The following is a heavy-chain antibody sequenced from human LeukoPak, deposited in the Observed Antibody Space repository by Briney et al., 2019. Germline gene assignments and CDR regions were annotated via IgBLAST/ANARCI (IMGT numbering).Heavy chain of an antibody. CDR2: IRSKAYGGTT. CDR1: GFTSADYA. Sequence: GRSLRLSCTASGFTSADYAMTWLRQAPGKGLKWVGCIRSKAYGGTTEYAASVKGRFTISRDDSKSIAYLQMDSLKIEDTAVYYSSRVPIRTVTWASVLRGHDVFDMWGQGTMVTVSS. D-gene: IGHD2-8*02. CDR3: SRVPIRTVTWASVLRGHDVFDM. V-gene: IGHV3-49*03. J-gene: IGHJ3*02.